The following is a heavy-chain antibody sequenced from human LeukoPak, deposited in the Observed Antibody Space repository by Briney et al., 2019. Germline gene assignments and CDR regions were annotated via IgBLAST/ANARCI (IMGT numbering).Heavy chain of an antibody. CDR3: VATGYSTSFDY. CDR1: GGSISSYY. D-gene: IGHD2-21*01. V-gene: IGHV4-59*01. CDR2: IYYSGST. Sequence: PSETLSLTCTVSGGSISSYYWSWIRQPPGKGLEWIGYIYYSGSTYYNPSLKSRVTISVDTSKNQFSLKLSSVTAADTAVYYCVATGYSTSFDYWGQGTLVTVSS. J-gene: IGHJ4*02.